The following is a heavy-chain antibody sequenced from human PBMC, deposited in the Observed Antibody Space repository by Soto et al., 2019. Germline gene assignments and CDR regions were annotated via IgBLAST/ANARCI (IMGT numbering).Heavy chain of an antibody. D-gene: IGHD3-3*01. V-gene: IGHV1-8*01. Sequence: QVQLVQSGAEVKKPGASVKVSCKASGYTFTSYDINWVRQATGQGLEWMGWMNPNSGNTGYAQKFQGRVTMTRNTSISTAYMELRSLRSEDTAVYYCARSRTSSKGITIFGVVPSTGYYGMDVWGQGATVTVSS. CDR1: GYTFTSYD. CDR3: ARSRTSSKGITIFGVVPSTGYYGMDV. J-gene: IGHJ6*02. CDR2: MNPNSGNT.